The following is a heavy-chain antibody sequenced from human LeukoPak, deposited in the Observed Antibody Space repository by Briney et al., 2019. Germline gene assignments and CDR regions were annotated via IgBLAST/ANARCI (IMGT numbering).Heavy chain of an antibody. Sequence: GGSLRLSCAASGFTFSSYWMHCVRQAPGKRLEWVAVLWYDGIKEYNADSVKGRFTISRDTSKPTLYLQMESLRSEDTAVYYCARVPTVSTWYFDFWGRGTLVTVSS. V-gene: IGHV3-33*08. D-gene: IGHD5/OR15-5a*01. J-gene: IGHJ4*02. CDR3: ARVPTVSTWYFDF. CDR1: GFTFSSYW. CDR2: LWYDGIKE.